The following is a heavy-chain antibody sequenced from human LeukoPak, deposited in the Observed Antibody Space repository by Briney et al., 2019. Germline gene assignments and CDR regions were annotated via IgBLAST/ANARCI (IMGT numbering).Heavy chain of an antibody. Sequence: GGSLRLSCAASGFTFSSYAMHWVRQAPGKVLEYVSAISSNGGSTYYANSVKGRFTISRDNSKNTLYLQMGSLRAEDMAVYYCARALNWVGAFDIWGHGTMVTVSS. CDR2: ISSNGGST. V-gene: IGHV3-64*01. J-gene: IGHJ3*02. CDR1: GFTFSSYA. CDR3: ARALNWVGAFDI. D-gene: IGHD7-27*01.